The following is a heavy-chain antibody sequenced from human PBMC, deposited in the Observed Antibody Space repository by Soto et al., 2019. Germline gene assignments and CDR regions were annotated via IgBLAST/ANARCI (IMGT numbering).Heavy chain of an antibody. CDR3: ARGGDILTGPTNYYGMDV. Sequence: QVQLLESGGGVVQPGRSLRLSCAASGFTFSTYGIHWVRQAPGKGLDWVAVIWYDASNKYYADSVKGRFTTSRDNSKNTLYLQMNSLRAEDTAVYYCARGGDILTGPTNYYGMDVWGQGTTVTVSS. CDR2: IWYDASNK. J-gene: IGHJ6*02. D-gene: IGHD3-9*01. V-gene: IGHV3-33*01. CDR1: GFTFSTYG.